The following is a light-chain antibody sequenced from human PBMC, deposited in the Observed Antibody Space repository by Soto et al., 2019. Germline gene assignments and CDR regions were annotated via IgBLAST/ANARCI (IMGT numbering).Light chain of an antibody. CDR2: DAS. V-gene: IGKV1-17*03. J-gene: IGKJ1*01. Sequence: DIQMTQSPSAMSASVGDRVTITCRASQGINNYLAWFQQRPGKVPQRLIYDASSLESGVPSRFSGSGSGTEFTLTISSLQPDDFATYYCQQYNSYSRTFGQGTKVDI. CDR3: QQYNSYSRT. CDR1: QGINNY.